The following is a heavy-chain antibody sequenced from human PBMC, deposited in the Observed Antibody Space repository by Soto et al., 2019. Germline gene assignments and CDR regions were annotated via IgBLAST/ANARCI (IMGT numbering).Heavy chain of an antibody. CDR2: INHSGST. CDR3: AREDIVVVPADYGMDV. V-gene: IGHV4-34*01. CDR1: GGSFSGYY. D-gene: IGHD2-2*01. J-gene: IGHJ6*02. Sequence: SSETLSLTCAVYGGSFSGYYWSWIRQPPGKGLEWIGEINHSGSTSYNPSLKSRVTISVDTSKNQFSLKLSSVTAADTAVYYCAREDIVVVPADYGMDVWGQGTTVTVSS.